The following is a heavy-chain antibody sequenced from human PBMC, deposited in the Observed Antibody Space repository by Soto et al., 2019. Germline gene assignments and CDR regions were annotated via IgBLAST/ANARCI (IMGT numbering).Heavy chain of an antibody. D-gene: IGHD3-22*01. Sequence: VGSLRLSCAASGFTVSSNYMSWVRQAPGKGLEWVSVIYSGGSTYYADSVKGRFTISRDNSKNTLYLQMNSPRAEDTAVYYCARDRRYYDSSGYSSYYFDYWGQGTLVTVSS. CDR2: IYSGGST. J-gene: IGHJ4*02. V-gene: IGHV3-53*01. CDR3: ARDRRYYDSSGYSSYYFDY. CDR1: GFTVSSNY.